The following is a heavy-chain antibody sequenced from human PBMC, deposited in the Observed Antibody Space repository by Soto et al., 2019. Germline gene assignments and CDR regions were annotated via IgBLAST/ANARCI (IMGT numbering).Heavy chain of an antibody. Sequence: QDQLVQSGAEVKKPGSSVKVSCNAFGGPFSSHTFSWVRQAPGQGLEWMGRIIPALGTTTYAQKFQGRVTITADESVTTVYMELNSLRTEDTAVYYCARPDFGDYWYFDLWGRGTLVTVSS. V-gene: IGHV1-69*08. D-gene: IGHD4-17*01. J-gene: IGHJ2*01. CDR2: IIPALGTT. CDR3: ARPDFGDYWYFDL. CDR1: GGPFSSHT.